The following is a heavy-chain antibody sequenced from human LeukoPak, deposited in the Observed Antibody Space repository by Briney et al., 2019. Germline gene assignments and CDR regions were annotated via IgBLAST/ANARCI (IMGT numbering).Heavy chain of an antibody. CDR2: NSWDGGST. V-gene: IGHV3-43D*03. CDR1: GFTFDDYA. J-gene: IGHJ4*02. CDR3: AKAKAIRKTTPFDY. D-gene: IGHD4-11*01. Sequence: GGSLRLSCAASGFTFDDYAVHWVRQAPGKGLEWVSLNSWDGGSTYYADSVKGRFTISRDNSKNSLYLQMNSLRAEDTALYYCAKAKAIRKTTPFDYWGQGTLVTVSS.